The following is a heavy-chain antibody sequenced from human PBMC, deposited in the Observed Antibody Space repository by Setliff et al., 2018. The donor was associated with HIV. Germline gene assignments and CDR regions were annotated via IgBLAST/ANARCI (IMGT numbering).Heavy chain of an antibody. CDR1: GFTFSGFA. CDR3: ANLWEVGA. J-gene: IGHJ5*02. V-gene: IGHV3-23*01. D-gene: IGHD1-26*01. CDR2: VSGGGTAT. Sequence: GGSLRLSCGASGFTFSGFAMNWVRHAPGKGLEWVSAVSGGGTATEYAGSVQGRFTISRDNARTSLYLEMSSLRVEDTAVYLCANLWEVGAWGQGTLVTVSS.